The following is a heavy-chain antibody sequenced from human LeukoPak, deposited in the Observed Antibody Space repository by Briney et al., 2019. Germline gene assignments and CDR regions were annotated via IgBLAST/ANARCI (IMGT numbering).Heavy chain of an antibody. J-gene: IGHJ4*02. D-gene: IGHD5-24*01. V-gene: IGHV5-51*01. CDR1: GYSFTNYW. CDR3: ARLVATNYFDY. Sequence: GESLKISCKGPGYSFTNYWIGWVRQMPGKGLEWMGIIYPGESDTRYSPSFQGQVTISADKSISTAYLQWSSLKASDTAMYYCARLVATNYFDYWGQGTLVTVSS. CDR2: IYPGESDT.